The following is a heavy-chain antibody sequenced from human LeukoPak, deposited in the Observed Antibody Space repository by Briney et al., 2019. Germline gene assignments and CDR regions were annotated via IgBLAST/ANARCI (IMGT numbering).Heavy chain of an antibody. D-gene: IGHD5-12*01. CDR1: GGSFSGYY. J-gene: IGHJ5*02. Sequence: SETLSLTCAVYGGSFSGYYWSWIRQPLGKGLEWIGEINHSGSTNYNPSLKSRVTISVDTSKNQFSLKLSSVTAADTAVYYCARGDSGYPSTGVNWFDPWGQGTLVTVSS. CDR2: INHSGST. V-gene: IGHV4-34*01. CDR3: ARGDSGYPSTGVNWFDP.